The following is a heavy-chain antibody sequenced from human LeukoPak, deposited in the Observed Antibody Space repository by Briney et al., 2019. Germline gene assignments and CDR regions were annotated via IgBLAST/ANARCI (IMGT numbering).Heavy chain of an antibody. CDR3: AREVLWFGDLMGYFDY. D-gene: IGHD3-10*01. CDR1: GFNFSSYA. Sequence: PGGSLRLSCAASGFNFSSYAMSWVRQAPGKGLEWVSAISGSGGSTYYADSVKGRFTISRDDSKNTLYLQMNSLRAEDTAVYYCAREVLWFGDLMGYFDYWGQGTLVTVSS. V-gene: IGHV3-23*01. J-gene: IGHJ4*02. CDR2: ISGSGGST.